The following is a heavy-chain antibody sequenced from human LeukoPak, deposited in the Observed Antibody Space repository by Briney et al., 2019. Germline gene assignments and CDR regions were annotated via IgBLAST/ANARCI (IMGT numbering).Heavy chain of an antibody. Sequence: GGSLRLSCAASGFTFSNHWMSWVRQAPGKGLEWVADIKPDGSDQYFVDSVKGRFAISRDNAKNSQYLQMNSLRAEDTALYYCAKGSQYQLSMYYFDYWGQGTLVTVSS. CDR1: GFTFSNHW. D-gene: IGHD2-2*01. V-gene: IGHV3-7*03. CDR3: AKGSQYQLSMYYFDY. J-gene: IGHJ4*02. CDR2: IKPDGSDQ.